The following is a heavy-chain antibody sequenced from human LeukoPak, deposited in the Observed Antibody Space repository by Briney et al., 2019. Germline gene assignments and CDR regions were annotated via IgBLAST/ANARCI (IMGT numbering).Heavy chain of an antibody. CDR2: INHSGST. V-gene: IGHV4-34*01. CDR1: GGSFSGYY. J-gene: IGHJ6*03. Sequence: SETLSLTCAVYGGSFSGYYWSWIRQPPGKGLEWIGEINHSGSTNYNPSLKSRITISVETSKNQFSLKLSSVTAADTAVYYCARGTNCYYIDVWGKGTTVTVSS. CDR3: ARGTNCYYIDV. D-gene: IGHD1-7*01.